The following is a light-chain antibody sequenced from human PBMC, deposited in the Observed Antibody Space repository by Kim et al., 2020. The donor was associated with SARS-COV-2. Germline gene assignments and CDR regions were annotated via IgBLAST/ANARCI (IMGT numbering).Light chain of an antibody. V-gene: IGKV3-20*01. CDR2: DVS. CDR1: QSVSRYY. CDR3: QQYHTSPRT. J-gene: IGKJ1*01. Sequence: EIVLTQSPGTLSLSPGESATLSCRASQSVSRYYLAWYQQKPGQAPRLLIYDVSNRTTGIPDRFSGSGSGTDFTLTISRLEPEDFAAYYCQQYHTSPRTFGQGTKVDIK.